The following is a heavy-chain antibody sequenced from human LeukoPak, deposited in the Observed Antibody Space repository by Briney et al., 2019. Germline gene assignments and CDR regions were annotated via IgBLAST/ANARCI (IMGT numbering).Heavy chain of an antibody. D-gene: IGHD6-13*01. J-gene: IGHJ4*02. CDR3: VAAPGIHYFDY. V-gene: IGHV3-33*08. Sequence: GGSLRLSCAASGITLSDHYMHWVRQAPGKGLEWVAVICDDGNCKYYADSVKGRFTISRDNSNNTLSLQMNSLRAEDTALYYCVAAPGIHYFDYWGQGTLVTVSS. CDR1: GITLSDHY. CDR2: ICDDGNCK.